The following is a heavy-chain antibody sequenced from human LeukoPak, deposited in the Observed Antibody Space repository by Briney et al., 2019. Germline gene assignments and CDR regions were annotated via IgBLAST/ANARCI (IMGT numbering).Heavy chain of an antibody. CDR3: ARHSSGWNIDY. Sequence: PSETLSLTCTVSGDSISRYYWSWIRQTPGKGLEWIGNIYYSGSTNYNPSLKSRVTISLDTSKNQFSLKLSSVTAADTAVYYCARHSSGWNIDYWDQGILVTASS. CDR2: IYYSGST. V-gene: IGHV4-59*01. CDR1: GDSISRYY. D-gene: IGHD6-19*01. J-gene: IGHJ4*02.